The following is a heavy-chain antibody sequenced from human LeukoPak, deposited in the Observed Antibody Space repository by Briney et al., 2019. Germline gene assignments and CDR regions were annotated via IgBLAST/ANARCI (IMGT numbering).Heavy chain of an antibody. CDR2: ICYSGST. J-gene: IGHJ4*02. Sequence: SETLSLTCTVSGGSISSSSYYWGWISQPPGKGLEWIGSICYSGSTYYNPSLKSRVTISVDTSKNQFSLKLSSVTAADTAVYYCARQGAFDIVATILDYWGQGTLVTVSS. D-gene: IGHD5-12*01. CDR3: ARQGAFDIVATILDY. CDR1: GGSISSSSYY. V-gene: IGHV4-39*01.